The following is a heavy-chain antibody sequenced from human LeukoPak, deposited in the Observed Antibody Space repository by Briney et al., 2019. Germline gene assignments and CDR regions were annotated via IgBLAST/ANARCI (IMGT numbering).Heavy chain of an antibody. Sequence: PSVTLSLTCTVSGDSVSIYYWSWIRQPPGKGLEWIGYISYSGSTDYNPSLKSRVTISVDTSKNQFSLKLSSVTAADTAVYYCARGLGLTAVTEYYFDYWGQGTLVTVSS. D-gene: IGHD4-17*01. CDR2: ISYSGST. V-gene: IGHV4-59*08. CDR1: GDSVSIYY. CDR3: ARGLGLTAVTEYYFDY. J-gene: IGHJ4*02.